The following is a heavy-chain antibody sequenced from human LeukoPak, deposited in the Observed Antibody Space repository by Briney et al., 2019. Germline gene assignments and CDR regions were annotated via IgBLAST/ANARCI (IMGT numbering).Heavy chain of an antibody. D-gene: IGHD2-2*01. J-gene: IGHJ4*02. Sequence: ASVKVSCKASGGTFSSYAISWVRQAPGQGLEWMGGIIPIFGTANYAQKFQGRVTITADESTSTAYMELSSLRSEDTAVYYCVVVPAANHFDYWGQGTLVTVSS. CDR3: VVVPAANHFDY. CDR1: GGTFSSYA. V-gene: IGHV1-69*13. CDR2: IIPIFGTA.